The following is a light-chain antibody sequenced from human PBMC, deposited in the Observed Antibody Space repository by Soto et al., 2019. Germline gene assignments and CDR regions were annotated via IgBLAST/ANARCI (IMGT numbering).Light chain of an antibody. J-gene: IGKJ1*01. V-gene: IGKV3-20*01. CDR2: AAS. CDR1: QSVSSSY. CDR3: QQYTGSPWT. Sequence: EVVLTQSPGTLSLSPGERATLSCRASQSVSSSYLAWYQQTPCQAPRLLIYAASSRATGIPDRFSGSGSGTGFTLTISRLETEDFAVYYCQQYTGSPWTLGKGTKVEIK.